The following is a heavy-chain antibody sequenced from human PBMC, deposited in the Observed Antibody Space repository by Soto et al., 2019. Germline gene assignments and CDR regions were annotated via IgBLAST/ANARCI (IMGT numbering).Heavy chain of an antibody. V-gene: IGHV4-31*03. Sequence: QVQLQESGPGLVKPSQTLSLTCTVSGGSINSGGYYWSWIRQHPGKGLEWIGHIYYRGAAYYNPSLKSRVTISLDTSKIQFSLKLSSVTAADTAVYYCARDLWFEEKSACYYYYAMDVWGLGTTVTVSS. CDR2: IYYRGAA. D-gene: IGHD3-10*01. CDR1: GGSINSGGYY. J-gene: IGHJ6*02. CDR3: ARDLWFEEKSACYYYYAMDV.